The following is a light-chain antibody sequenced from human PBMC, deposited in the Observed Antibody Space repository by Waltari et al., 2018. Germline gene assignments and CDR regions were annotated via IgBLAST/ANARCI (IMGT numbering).Light chain of an antibody. CDR3: SSYTSSSTWV. CDR2: DVT. V-gene: IGLV2-14*01. CDR1: SSDVGSYNY. Sequence: QSALTQPVSVSGSPGQSITISCTGTSSDVGSYNYVSWYQQHPGKAPKLMIYDVTKRPSGVSNRFSGSKSGNTASLTISGLQAEDEADYYCSSYTSSSTWVFGGGTKLTVL. J-gene: IGLJ3*02.